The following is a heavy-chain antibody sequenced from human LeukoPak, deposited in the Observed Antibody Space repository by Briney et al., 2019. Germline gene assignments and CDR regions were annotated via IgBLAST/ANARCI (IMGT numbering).Heavy chain of an antibody. Sequence: SETLSLTCTVSGGSISSYYWSWIRQPPGKGLEWIAYISDIGSINYDPSLKSRVTISLETSKNQFSLKLSSVTAADTAVYYCAGHHPRNTVDFWGQGTLVTVSS. CDR1: GGSISSYY. CDR2: ISDIGSI. J-gene: IGHJ4*02. CDR3: AGHHPRNTVDF. V-gene: IGHV4-59*08. D-gene: IGHD2/OR15-2a*01.